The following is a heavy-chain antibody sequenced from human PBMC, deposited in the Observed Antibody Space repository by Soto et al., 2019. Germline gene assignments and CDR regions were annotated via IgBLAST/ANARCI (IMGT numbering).Heavy chain of an antibody. V-gene: IGHV3-11*06. CDR1: GFTFSDYY. Sequence: GGSLRLSCAASGFTFSDYYMSWIRQAPGKGLEWVSYISSSSSYTNYADSVKGRFTISRDNAKNSLYLQMNSLRAEDTAVYYCARDPGGYGSGYWYFDLWGRGTLVTSPQ. J-gene: IGHJ2*01. CDR3: ARDPGGYGSGYWYFDL. CDR2: ISSSSSYT. D-gene: IGHD3-10*01.